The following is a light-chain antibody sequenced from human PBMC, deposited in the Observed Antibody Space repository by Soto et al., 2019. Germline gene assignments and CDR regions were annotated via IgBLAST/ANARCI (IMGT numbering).Light chain of an antibody. CDR2: AAS. Sequence: DIQMTQSPSSLSASVGDRVTITCRARQTISTYLNWYQQKPGKAPKLLIYAASSLQSGVPSRFSGSGSGTEFTLTISSLQPEDFATYYCQQGNSYPLSFGGGTKVEIK. V-gene: IGKV1-17*01. CDR1: QTISTY. J-gene: IGKJ4*01. CDR3: QQGNSYPLS.